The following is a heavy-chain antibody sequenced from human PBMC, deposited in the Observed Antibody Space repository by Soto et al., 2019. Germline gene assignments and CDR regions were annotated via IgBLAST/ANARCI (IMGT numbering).Heavy chain of an antibody. CDR1: GYTFTTYG. CDR3: VRAAETRYYGMDV. V-gene: IGHV1-18*04. Sequence: QVHLVQSGAEVKKPGASVKVSCKASGYTFTTYGISWVRQAPGQGLEWMGWINTYSGKTDYARRFQGRVTMTTDTSTSIAYMELRNLRFDDTVVYYSVRAAETRYYGMDVWGPGTTVTVSS. J-gene: IGHJ6*02. CDR2: INTYSGKT.